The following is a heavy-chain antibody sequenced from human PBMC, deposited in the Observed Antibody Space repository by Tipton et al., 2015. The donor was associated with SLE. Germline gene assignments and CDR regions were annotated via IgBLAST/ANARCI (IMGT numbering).Heavy chain of an antibody. Sequence: QLVQSGDEVKKPGASVKVSCKASGYTFTAYGISWVRQAPGQGLEYMGWISAYNGNTYYAQNLQGRVTMTADTSTSTAYMELKSLRSDDTAVYYCARGAEAFDIWGQGTMVTVSS. CDR3: ARGAEAFDI. D-gene: IGHD3-16*01. CDR2: ISAYNGNT. CDR1: GYTFTAYG. V-gene: IGHV1-18*01. J-gene: IGHJ3*02.